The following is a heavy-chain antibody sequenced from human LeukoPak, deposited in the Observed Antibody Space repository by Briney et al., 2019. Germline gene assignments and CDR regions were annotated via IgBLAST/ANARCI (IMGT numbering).Heavy chain of an antibody. CDR1: GFTFSSYA. CDR2: ISGSGGST. D-gene: IGHD4-17*01. Sequence: GGSLRLSCAASGFTFSSYAMSWVRQAPGKGLEWVSAISGSGGSTYYADSVKGRFTISRDNSKNTLYLQMNSLRAEDTAVYYCAKRLDGDRTRRYFDYWGQGTLVTVSS. V-gene: IGHV3-23*01. J-gene: IGHJ4*02. CDR3: AKRLDGDRTRRYFDY.